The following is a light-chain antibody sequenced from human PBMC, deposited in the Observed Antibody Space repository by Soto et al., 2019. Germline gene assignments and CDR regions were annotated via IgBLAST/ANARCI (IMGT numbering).Light chain of an antibody. CDR1: QDISNY. J-gene: IGKJ1*01. V-gene: IGKV1-33*01. Sequence: DIQMTQSPSSLSASVGDRVTITCQASQDISNYLNWYQQKPGKAPNLLIYDASALESGVSSRFSGSGSGTEFTLTISSLQPDDFATYYCQSYNRSSYTFGQGTKVDNK. CDR2: DAS. CDR3: QSYNRSSYT.